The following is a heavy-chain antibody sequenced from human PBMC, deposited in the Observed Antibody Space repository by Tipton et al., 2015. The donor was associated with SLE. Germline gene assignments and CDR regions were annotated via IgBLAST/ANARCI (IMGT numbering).Heavy chain of an antibody. D-gene: IGHD1-26*01. Sequence: TLSLTCAVSGGSISSGDYSWSWIRQPPGKGLEWIGYIYHSGSTKYNPSLKSRGTISVDKSNNQFSLRLSSVTAADTAVYYCARGSGGTYCDAFDIWGQGALFTVSS. V-gene: IGHV4-30-2*01. CDR1: GGSISSGDYS. CDR2: IYHSGST. CDR3: ARGSGGTYCDAFDI. J-gene: IGHJ3*02.